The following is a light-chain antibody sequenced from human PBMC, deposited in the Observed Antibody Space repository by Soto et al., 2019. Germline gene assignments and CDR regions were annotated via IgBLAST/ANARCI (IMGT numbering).Light chain of an antibody. V-gene: IGKV3-11*01. CDR3: QQYGTSFT. Sequence: EIVLTQSPATLSLSPGERATLSCRASQSIATYLAWYQQKPGQAPRLLMYDASNRATGIPARFSGSGSGTDFTLTISSLESEDFAVYYCQQYGTSFTFGPGTKVDIK. J-gene: IGKJ3*01. CDR1: QSIATY. CDR2: DAS.